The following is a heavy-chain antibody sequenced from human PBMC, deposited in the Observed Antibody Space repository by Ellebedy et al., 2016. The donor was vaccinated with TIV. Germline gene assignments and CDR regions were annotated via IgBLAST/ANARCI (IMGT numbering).Heavy chain of an antibody. D-gene: IGHD4-11*01. Sequence: PGGSLRLSCAASGFTFSSHGMHWIRQAPGKGLEWVAVIWYDGSNNYYADSVKGRFTISRDNSQNTLSLQMTSLRAEDTAVYYCARGGPGNSSPHDYWGQGTLVTVSS. CDR3: ARGGPGNSSPHDY. CDR1: GFTFSSHG. J-gene: IGHJ4*02. CDR2: IWYDGSNN. V-gene: IGHV3-33*01.